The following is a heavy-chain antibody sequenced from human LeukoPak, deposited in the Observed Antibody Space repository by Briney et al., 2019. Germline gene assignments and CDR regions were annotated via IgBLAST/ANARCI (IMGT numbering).Heavy chain of an antibody. V-gene: IGHV1-18*04. CDR3: ARDNSYYDILTRYYYYYGMDV. Sequence: ASVNVSCKASGYTYTSYGISWVRQAPGQGLEWRGWIRAYNGKTDYSQKRQGRVTIATDPSTSTAYMEMKSLRSQDKAVYYCARDNSYYDILTRYYYYYGMDVWGKGTTVTVSS. CDR1: GYTYTSYG. CDR2: IRAYNGKT. J-gene: IGHJ6*04. D-gene: IGHD3-9*01.